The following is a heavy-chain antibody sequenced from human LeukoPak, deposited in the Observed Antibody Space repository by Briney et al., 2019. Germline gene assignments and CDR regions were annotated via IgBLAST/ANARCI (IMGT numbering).Heavy chain of an antibody. CDR1: GGSISSYY. V-gene: IGHV4-4*07. D-gene: IGHD6-13*01. J-gene: IGHJ4*02. CDR3: ARDSSSSWYGGYFDY. Sequence: SETLSLTCTVSGGSISSYYWSWIRQPAGKGLEWIGRIYTSGSTNCNPSLKSRVSISVDTSKNQFSLKLSSVTAADTAVYYCARDSSSSWYGGYFDYWGQGTLVTVSS. CDR2: IYTSGST.